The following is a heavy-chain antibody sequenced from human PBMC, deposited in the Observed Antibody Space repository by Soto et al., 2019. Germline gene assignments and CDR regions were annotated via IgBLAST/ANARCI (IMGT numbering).Heavy chain of an antibody. Sequence: TLSLTCTVSGGSISSGGYYWSWIRQHPGKGLEWIGYIYYSGSTYYSPSLKSRLTISIDTSKNQFSLKLSSVTAADTAVYYCARHNYYGSTGYLDYWGQGTLVTVSS. CDR1: GGSISSGGYY. J-gene: IGHJ4*02. V-gene: IGHV4-31*03. CDR3: ARHNYYGSTGYLDY. CDR2: IYYSGST. D-gene: IGHD3-22*01.